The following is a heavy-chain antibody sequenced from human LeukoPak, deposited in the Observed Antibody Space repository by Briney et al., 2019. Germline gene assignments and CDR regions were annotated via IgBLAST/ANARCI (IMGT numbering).Heavy chain of an antibody. CDR1: GFTFSYYS. Sequence: GGSLRLSCAAAGFTFSYYSMNWVRQAPGKGLEWISSSNTDGSTTYADSVKGRFTMSRDTSKNSLYMQLNSLRSEDTAVYYCARDRDYAFDFWGQGTMVTVSS. V-gene: IGHV3-69-1*02. CDR2: SNTDGST. J-gene: IGHJ3*01. CDR3: ARDRDYAFDF.